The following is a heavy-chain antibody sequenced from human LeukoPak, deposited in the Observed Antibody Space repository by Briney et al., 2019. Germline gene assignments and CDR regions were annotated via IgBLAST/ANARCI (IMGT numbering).Heavy chain of an antibody. J-gene: IGHJ4*02. CDR2: ISYDGSNK. CDR1: GFTFSSYA. CDR3: ARDLSDY. V-gene: IGHV3-30-3*01. Sequence: GRSLRLSCAASGFTFSSYAMHWVRHPPGTAPPLVAVISYDGSNKYYADSVKGRFTISRDNSKNTLYLQMNSLRAEDTAVYYCARDLSDYWGQGTLVTVSS. D-gene: IGHD2/OR15-2a*01.